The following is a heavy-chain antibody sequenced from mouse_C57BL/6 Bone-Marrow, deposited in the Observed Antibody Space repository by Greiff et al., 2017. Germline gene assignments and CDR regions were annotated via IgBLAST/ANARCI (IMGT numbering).Heavy chain of an antibody. CDR2: IYPSDSET. D-gene: IGHD2-4*01. CDR3: ARSLGYYDYDGYYFDD. Sequence: QVQLQQPGAELVRPGSSVKLSCKASGYTFTSYWMDWVKQRPGQGLEWIGNIYPSDSETHYNQKFKDKATLTVDKSSSTAYMQLSSLTSEDSAVYYCARSLGYYDYDGYYFDDWGQGTTLTVSS. V-gene: IGHV1-61*01. CDR1: GYTFTSYW. J-gene: IGHJ2*01.